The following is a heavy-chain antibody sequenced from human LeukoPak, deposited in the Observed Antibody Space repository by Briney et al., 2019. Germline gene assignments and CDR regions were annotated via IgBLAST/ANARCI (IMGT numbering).Heavy chain of an antibody. V-gene: IGHV3-7*01. CDR3: ARGYDILTGYFPFDY. D-gene: IGHD3-9*01. Sequence: SGGSLRLSCAASGFTFSSYWMSWVRRAPGKGLEWVANIKQDGSEKYYVDSVKGRFTISRDNAKNSPYLQMNSLRAEDTAVYYCARGYDILTGYFPFDYWGQGTLVTVSS. CDR2: IKQDGSEK. CDR1: GFTFSSYW. J-gene: IGHJ4*02.